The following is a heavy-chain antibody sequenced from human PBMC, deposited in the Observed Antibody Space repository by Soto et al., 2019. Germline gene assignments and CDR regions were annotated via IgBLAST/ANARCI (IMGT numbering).Heavy chain of an antibody. CDR1: GYTFTSYG. J-gene: IGHJ3*02. Sequence: GPVKVSCKASGYTFTSYGISWVRQAPGQGLEWMGWISAYNGNTNYAQRLQGRVTMTTDTSTSTAYMELRSLRSDDTAVYYCARAITVVTPAFDIWGQGTMVTVSS. D-gene: IGHD2-21*02. CDR2: ISAYNGNT. CDR3: ARAITVVTPAFDI. V-gene: IGHV1-18*04.